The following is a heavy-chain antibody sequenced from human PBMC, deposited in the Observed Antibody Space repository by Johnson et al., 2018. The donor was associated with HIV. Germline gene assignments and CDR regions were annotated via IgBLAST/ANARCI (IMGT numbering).Heavy chain of an antibody. Sequence: VQLVESGGGLVQPGGSLRLSCSASGFTFSSYWMAWVRQAPGKGLEWVANIKQDGSEKHYLDSVKGRFTISRDNAKNSLYLQMNTLRAEDTAVYYCARGGSGSAQKGGDAFDIWGQGTMVTVSS. CDR2: IKQDGSEK. V-gene: IGHV3-7*05. CDR3: ARGGSGSAQKGGDAFDI. J-gene: IGHJ3*02. D-gene: IGHD1-26*01. CDR1: GFTFSSYW.